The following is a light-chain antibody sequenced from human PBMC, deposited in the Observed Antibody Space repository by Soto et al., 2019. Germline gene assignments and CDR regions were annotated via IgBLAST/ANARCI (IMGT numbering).Light chain of an antibody. V-gene: IGLV2-23*02. CDR3: CSYAGSSTYVV. Sequence: QSALTQSASVSGSPGQSITISCTGSSRDVGNYNLVSLYQQHPGKAPKLMIYEVSKRPSGVANRFSGSKSGNTASLTISGLQAEDEDDYYCCSYAGSSTYVVFGGGTKLTVL. CDR1: SRDVGNYNL. J-gene: IGLJ2*01. CDR2: EVS.